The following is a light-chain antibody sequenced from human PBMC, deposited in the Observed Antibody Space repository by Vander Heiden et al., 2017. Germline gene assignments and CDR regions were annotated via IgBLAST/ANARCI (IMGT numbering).Light chain of an antibody. Sequence: DIQMTQYPSSLSASVGDKITITCQASLDITNYLNWYQQKPGKAPKLLIYDASNLETGVPSRFSGSGSGTHFTFTISSLHPEDFATYYCQQYDYLPPTFGQGTRLEIK. CDR3: QQYDYLPPT. CDR2: DAS. CDR1: LDITNY. V-gene: IGKV1-33*01. J-gene: IGKJ5*01.